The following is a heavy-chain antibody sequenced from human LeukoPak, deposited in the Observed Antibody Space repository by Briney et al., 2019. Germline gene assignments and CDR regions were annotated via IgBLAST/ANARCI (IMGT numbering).Heavy chain of an antibody. D-gene: IGHD1-26*01. CDR2: INSDGSST. J-gene: IGHJ4*02. V-gene: IGHV3-74*01. CDR1: GFTFSSYW. CDR3: AREGELSPPDY. Sequence: GGSLRLSCAASGFTFSSYWMHWVRQAPGKGLVWVSRINSDGSSTSYADSVKGRFTISRDNAKNTLYLQMNSLRAEDTAVYYCAREGELSPPDYWGQGTLVTVSS.